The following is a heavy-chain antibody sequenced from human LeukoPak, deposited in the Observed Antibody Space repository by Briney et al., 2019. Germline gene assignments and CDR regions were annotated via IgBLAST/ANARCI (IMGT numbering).Heavy chain of an antibody. CDR3: ARVTMIVVVTAITNAFDI. Sequence: PGGSQRLSCAASGFTFSSYAMSWVRQAPGKGLEWVSAISGSGGSTYYADSVKGRFTISRDNSKNTLYLQMNSLRAEDTAVYYCARVTMIVVVTAITNAFDIWGQGTMVTVSS. J-gene: IGHJ3*02. CDR1: GFTFSSYA. D-gene: IGHD3-22*01. V-gene: IGHV3-23*01. CDR2: ISGSGGST.